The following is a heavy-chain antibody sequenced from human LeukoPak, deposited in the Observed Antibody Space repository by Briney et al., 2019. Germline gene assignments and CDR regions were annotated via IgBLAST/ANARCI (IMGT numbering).Heavy chain of an antibody. V-gene: IGHV1-69*05. J-gene: IGHJ6*03. CDR3: ARVMGVLEGSNWSDYYMDV. CDR2: IIPLFGTV. Sequence: SVKVSCKASGGTFSSYAISWVRRAPGQGLEWMGGIIPLFGTVNYAQKFQGRVTITTDESTSTAYMELSSLRSEDTAVYYCARVMGVLEGSNWSDYYMDVWGKGTTVTVSS. CDR1: GGTFSSYA. D-gene: IGHD6-13*01.